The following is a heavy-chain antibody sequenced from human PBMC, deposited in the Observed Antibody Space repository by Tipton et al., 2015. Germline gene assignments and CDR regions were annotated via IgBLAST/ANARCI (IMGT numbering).Heavy chain of an antibody. J-gene: IGHJ5*02. CDR3: ARMDILGNWFDP. V-gene: IGHV4-4*07. CDR2: IYTSGRT. CDR1: GGSISNYY. D-gene: IGHD2-2*03. Sequence: TLSLTCTVSGGSISNYYWSWIRQPAGKGLEWIGRIYTSGRTNYSPSLKSRVTMSLDTSKTQFSLRLSSVTAADTAVYYCARMDILGNWFDPWGQGTLVTVSS.